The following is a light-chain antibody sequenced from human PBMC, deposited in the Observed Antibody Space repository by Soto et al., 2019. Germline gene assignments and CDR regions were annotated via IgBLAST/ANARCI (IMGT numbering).Light chain of an antibody. CDR3: QQSYSTTWT. Sequence: DIQMTQSPSSLSASVGDRVTITCRASQSISSYLNWYQQKQGKAPKLXIYAASSLQSGVPSRFSGSGAGTDFTRPISSLQPEDFATYYCQQSYSTTWTFGQGTKVDIK. CDR1: QSISSY. V-gene: IGKV1-39*01. CDR2: AAS. J-gene: IGKJ1*01.